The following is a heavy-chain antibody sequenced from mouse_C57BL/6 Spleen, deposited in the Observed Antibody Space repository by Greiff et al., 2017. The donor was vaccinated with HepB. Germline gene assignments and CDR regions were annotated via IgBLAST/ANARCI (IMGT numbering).Heavy chain of an antibody. D-gene: IGHD4-1*01. Sequence: QVQLQQSGAELVMPGASVKLSCKASGYTFTSYWMHWVKQRPGQGLEWIGEIDPSDSYTNYNQKFKGKSTLTVDKSSSTAYMQLSSLTSEDSAVYYCARSEMGRGWFAYWGQGTLVTVSA. CDR1: GYTFTSYW. J-gene: IGHJ3*01. V-gene: IGHV1-69*01. CDR3: ARSEMGRGWFAY. CDR2: IDPSDSYT.